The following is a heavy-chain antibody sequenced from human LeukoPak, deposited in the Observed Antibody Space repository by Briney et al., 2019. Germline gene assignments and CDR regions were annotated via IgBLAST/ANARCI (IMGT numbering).Heavy chain of an antibody. CDR3: AKEVSSLVDY. CDR1: GFIFSSHA. CDR2: ISGSGGST. Sequence: GGSLRLSCAASGFIFSSHAMGWARQAPGEGLEWVSAISGSGGSTYYADSVKGRYTISKDNSKNTMYLQMNSMRAEDTAVYYCAKEVSSLVDYWGQGTLVTVSS. V-gene: IGHV3-23*01. J-gene: IGHJ4*02. D-gene: IGHD6-13*01.